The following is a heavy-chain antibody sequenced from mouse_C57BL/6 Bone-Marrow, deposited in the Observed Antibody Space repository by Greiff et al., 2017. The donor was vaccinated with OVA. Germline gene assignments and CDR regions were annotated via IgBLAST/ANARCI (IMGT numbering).Heavy chain of an antibody. Sequence: EVKLVESEGGLVQPGSSMKLSCTASGFTFSDYYMAWVRQVPEKGLEWVANINYDGSSTYYLDSLKSRFIISRDNAKHILYLQMSSLKSEDTATYYCSSAPYLLDFWGPGTTLTVSS. CDR3: SSAPYLLDF. V-gene: IGHV5-16*01. CDR1: GFTFSDYY. CDR2: INYDGSST. J-gene: IGHJ2*01.